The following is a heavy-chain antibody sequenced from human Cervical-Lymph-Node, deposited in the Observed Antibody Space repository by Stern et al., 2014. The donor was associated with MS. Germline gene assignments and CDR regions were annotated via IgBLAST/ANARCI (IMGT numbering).Heavy chain of an antibody. Sequence: VQLVESGGGVVQPGRALRLSCAASGFTFSSYGMHWVCQAPGKGLEWVAAISYDGSNKSYADAVKGRFTISRDNSKNTLYLQMNSLRAEDTAVYYCAKSSSPSHYYYYGMDVWGQGTTVTVSS. CDR3: AKSSSPSHYYYYGMDV. D-gene: IGHD6-6*01. J-gene: IGHJ6*02. CDR1: GFTFSSYG. V-gene: IGHV3-30*18. CDR2: ISYDGSNK.